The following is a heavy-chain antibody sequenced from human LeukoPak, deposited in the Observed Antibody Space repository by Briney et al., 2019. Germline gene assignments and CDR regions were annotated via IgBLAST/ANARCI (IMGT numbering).Heavy chain of an antibody. D-gene: IGHD5-24*01. J-gene: IGHJ4*02. CDR3: ARHSGEMATILDY. V-gene: IGHV4-39*01. CDR2: VSYSGST. Sequence: PSETLSLTCVVSGGSITTSNYYWGWVRQPPGKGLEWIGSVSYSGSTSYNPSLQSRLTIPVDTSKNQFSLKLSSVTAADTAVYYCARHSGEMATILDYWGQGTLVTVSS. CDR1: GGSITTSNYY.